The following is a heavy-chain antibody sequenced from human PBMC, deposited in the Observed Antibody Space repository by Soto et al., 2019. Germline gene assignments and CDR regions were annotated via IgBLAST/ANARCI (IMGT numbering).Heavy chain of an antibody. D-gene: IGHD1-26*01. CDR1: GFTSSNYW. V-gene: IGHV3-7*05. Sequence: EVQLVESGGGLVQPGESLRLSCEASGFTSSNYWMSWVRQAPGKGLEWVANIKQDGSEKYYVNSVRGRFTVSRDSAKNALFVQMNGRKVGDTVIYYCARRTNSYLPFDGIDIWGQGTMVTVSS. J-gene: IGHJ3*02. CDR2: IKQDGSEK. CDR3: ARRTNSYLPFDGIDI.